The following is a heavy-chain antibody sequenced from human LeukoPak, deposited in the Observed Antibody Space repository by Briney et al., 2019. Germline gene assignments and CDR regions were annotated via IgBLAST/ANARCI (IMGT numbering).Heavy chain of an antibody. D-gene: IGHD2-21*01. V-gene: IGHV1-46*01. J-gene: IGHJ3*02. CDR3: ALLWSTNEDAFDI. CDR2: INPSGGST. Sequence: ASVKVSCKASGYTFTGYYMHWVRQAPGQGLEWMGIINPSGGSTSYAQKFQGRVTMTRDTSTSTVYMELSSLRSEDTAVYYCALLWSTNEDAFDIWGQGTMVTVSS. CDR1: GYTFTGYY.